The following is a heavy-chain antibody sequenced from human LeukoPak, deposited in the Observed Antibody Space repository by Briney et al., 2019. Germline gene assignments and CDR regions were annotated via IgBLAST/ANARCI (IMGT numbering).Heavy chain of an antibody. CDR3: ARDDGGLSSGWNAAVFDY. CDR1: GFTFSTYF. CDR2: IASDGSHT. Sequence: GRSLRLSCAASGFTFSTYFMHWVRQAPGKGLEWVADIASDGSHTFYVESVKGRFTISRDNAKNSLYLQMNSLRAEDTAVYYCARDDGGLSSGWNAAVFDYWGQGTLVTVSS. J-gene: IGHJ4*02. V-gene: IGHV3-30-3*01. D-gene: IGHD6-19*01.